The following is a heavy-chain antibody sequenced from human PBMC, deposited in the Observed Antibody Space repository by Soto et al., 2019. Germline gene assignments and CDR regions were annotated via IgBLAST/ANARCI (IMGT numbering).Heavy chain of an antibody. V-gene: IGHV4-34*01. CDR1: GGSFSGCY. D-gene: IGHD6-6*01. CDR2: INHSGST. J-gene: IGHJ5*02. CDR3: ARGSIAADGQRDWFEP. Sequence: SETLSLTCAVYGGSFSGCYWSWIRQPPGKGLEWIGEINHSGSTNYNPSLKSRVTISVDTSKNQFSLKLSSVTAADTAVYYCARGSIAADGQRDWFEPWGQGTLVTVSS.